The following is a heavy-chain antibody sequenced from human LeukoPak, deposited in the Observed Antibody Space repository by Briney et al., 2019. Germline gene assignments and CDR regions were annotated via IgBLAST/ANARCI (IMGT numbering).Heavy chain of an antibody. V-gene: IGHV3-48*03. CDR2: ISSGGGII. CDR1: GFTFSSYE. Sequence: PGGSLRLSCTASGFTFSSYEMNWVRQAPGKGLEWISYISSGGGIIYYADSVMGRFAISRDDAENSLYLQMSSLRAEDTAIYYCAREFTSDSTGFDDFHVWGQGTVVTVSS. CDR3: AREFTSDSTGFDDFHV. J-gene: IGHJ3*01. D-gene: IGHD3-22*01.